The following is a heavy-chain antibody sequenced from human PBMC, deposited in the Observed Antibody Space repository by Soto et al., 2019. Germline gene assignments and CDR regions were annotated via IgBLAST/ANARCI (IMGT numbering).Heavy chain of an antibody. CDR1: GGSFSGYY. CDR2: INHSGST. Sequence: TLSLTCAVYGGSFSGYYWSWIRQPPGKGLEWIGEINHSGSTNYNPSLKSRVTISVDTSKNQFSLKLSSVTAADTAVYYCARGISFIVVVPAALSDSRRLGAFDIWGQGTMVTVS. CDR3: ARGISFIVVVPAALSDSRRLGAFDI. J-gene: IGHJ3*02. V-gene: IGHV4-34*01. D-gene: IGHD2-2*01.